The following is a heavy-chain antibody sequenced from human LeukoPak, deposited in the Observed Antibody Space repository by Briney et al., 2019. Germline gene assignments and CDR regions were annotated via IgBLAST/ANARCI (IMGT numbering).Heavy chain of an antibody. Sequence: HPGGSLRLSCAASGFTFSSYWMSWVRQAPGKGLEWVSYISSGAGTISYADSVKGRFTISRDNAKNSLSLQMNSLRAEDTAVYYCATGVTAIYWGQGTLVTVSS. D-gene: IGHD2-21*02. CDR3: ATGVTAIY. J-gene: IGHJ4*02. V-gene: IGHV3-48*04. CDR2: ISSGAGTI. CDR1: GFTFSSYW.